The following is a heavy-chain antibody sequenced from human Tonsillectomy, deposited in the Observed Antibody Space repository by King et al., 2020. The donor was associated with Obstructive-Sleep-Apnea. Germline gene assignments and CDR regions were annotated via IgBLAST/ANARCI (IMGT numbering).Heavy chain of an antibody. CDR1: GFTFSSYT. CDR3: ARDSHKGDPVGAAFDI. V-gene: IGHV3-21*01. J-gene: IGHJ3*02. Sequence: VQLVESGGGLVKPGGSLRLYCAASGFTFSSYTMNWVRQAPGKGLEWVSSISRSSSYIYYADSVKGRFTISRDSAKNSLYLQMNSLRAEDTAVYYCARDSHKGDPVGAAFDIWGQGTVVTVSS. D-gene: IGHD1-26*01. CDR2: ISRSSSYI.